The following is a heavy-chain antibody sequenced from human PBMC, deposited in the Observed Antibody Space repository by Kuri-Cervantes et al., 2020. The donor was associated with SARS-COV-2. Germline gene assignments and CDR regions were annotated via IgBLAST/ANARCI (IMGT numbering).Heavy chain of an antibody. Sequence: ASVKVSCKASGYTFTSYYMHWVRQAPGQGLEWMGWINTNTGNPTYAQGFTGRFVFSLDTSVSTAYLQISSLKAEDTAVYYCARGRAGPAAKVGFDPWGQGTLVTVSS. CDR3: ARGRAGPAAKVGFDP. V-gene: IGHV7-4-1*02. J-gene: IGHJ5*02. CDR1: GYTFTSYY. D-gene: IGHD2-2*01. CDR2: INTNTGNP.